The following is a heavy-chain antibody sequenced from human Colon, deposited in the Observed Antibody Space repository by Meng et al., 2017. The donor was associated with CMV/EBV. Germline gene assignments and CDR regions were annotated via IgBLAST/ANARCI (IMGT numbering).Heavy chain of an antibody. CDR3: ATLYGAEDY. J-gene: IGHJ4*02. V-gene: IGHV3-23*01. CDR1: AFTFRNFG. Sequence: LSCAASAFTFRNFGMSWVRQALGKGLEWVSHISDSGGSTYYADSVKGRFTISRDNSKNTLYLQMNSLRAEDTAVYYCATLYGAEDYWGQGTLVTVSS. CDR2: ISDSGGST. D-gene: IGHD4/OR15-4a*01.